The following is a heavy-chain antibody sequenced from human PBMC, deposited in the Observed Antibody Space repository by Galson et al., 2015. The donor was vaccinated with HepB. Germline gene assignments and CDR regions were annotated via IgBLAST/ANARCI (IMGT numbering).Heavy chain of an antibody. D-gene: IGHD2-2*01. J-gene: IGHJ3*02. CDR3: ARDQVVVVPAAIGLNAFDI. CDR2: INAGNGNT. Sequence: SVKVSCKASGYTFTSYAMHWVRQAPGQRLEWMGWINAGNGNTKYSQKFQGRVTITRDTSASTAYMELSSLRSEDTAVYYCARDQVVVVPAAIGLNAFDIWGQGTMVTVSS. V-gene: IGHV1-3*01. CDR1: GYTFTSYA.